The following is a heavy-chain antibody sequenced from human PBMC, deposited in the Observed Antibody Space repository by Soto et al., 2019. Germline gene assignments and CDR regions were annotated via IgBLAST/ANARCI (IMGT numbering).Heavy chain of an antibody. CDR2: VRYGGRT. CDR1: GGSISSVDYY. V-gene: IGHV4-31*03. Sequence: QVQLQESGPGLVKPSQTLSLTCPVSGGSISSVDYYWSWIRQHPGKGLEWIEYVRYGGRTYYEPSLKSRVTISVDPSTNEIALNLRSVTAADTAVYYCARNSHLGDLSLGYWGQGTLVTVSS. J-gene: IGHJ4*02. CDR3: ARNSHLGDLSLGY. D-gene: IGHD3-16*02.